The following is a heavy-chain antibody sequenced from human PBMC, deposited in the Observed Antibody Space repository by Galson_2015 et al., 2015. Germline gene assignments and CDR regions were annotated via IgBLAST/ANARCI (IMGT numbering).Heavy chain of an antibody. D-gene: IGHD6-19*01. J-gene: IGHJ4*02. Sequence: SLRLSCAASGFTSSSYAMNWVRQAPGKGLDWVSTISASGVSTYYADSVKGRFTLSRDNSKNTLYLQMNSLRAEDTALYYCAKALSSAWYYFDSWGQGALVTVSS. CDR1: GFTSSSYA. CDR2: ISASGVST. V-gene: IGHV3-23*01. CDR3: AKALSSAWYYFDS.